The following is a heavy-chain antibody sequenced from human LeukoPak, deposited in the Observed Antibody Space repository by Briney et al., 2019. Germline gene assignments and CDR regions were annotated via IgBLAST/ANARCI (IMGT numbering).Heavy chain of an antibody. D-gene: IGHD3-22*01. CDR2: MYYTVST. V-gene: IGHV4-39*01. J-gene: IGHJ4*02. Sequence: SETLSLTCSVSGGSITGSSYYWARLRQPPGKGLEWIGSMYYTVSTYYTSSLKSRVPISEDTSKNQFSLKLTSVTAADTAVYYCARQYYDSTGYYYFDYWGQGTLVTVSS. CDR1: GGSITGSSYY. CDR3: ARQYYDSTGYYYFDY.